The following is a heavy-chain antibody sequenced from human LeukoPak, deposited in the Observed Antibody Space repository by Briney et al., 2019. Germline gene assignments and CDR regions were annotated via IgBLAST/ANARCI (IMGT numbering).Heavy chain of an antibody. CDR2: INSDGSST. J-gene: IGHJ4*02. D-gene: IGHD5-18*01. CDR1: GFTFSSYW. Sequence: GGSLRLSCAASGFTFSSYWMHWVRQAPGKGLVRVSRINSDGSSTSYADSVKGRFTISRDNAKNTLYLQMNSLRAEDTAVYYCARIQAGWLRSFDHWGQGTLVSVSS. V-gene: IGHV3-74*01. CDR3: ARIQAGWLRSFDH.